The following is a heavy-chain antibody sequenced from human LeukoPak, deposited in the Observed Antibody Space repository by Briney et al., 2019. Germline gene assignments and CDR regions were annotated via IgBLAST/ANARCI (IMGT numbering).Heavy chain of an antibody. CDR1: GGSISSSSYY. CDR3: ARPSLIRGFDY. CDR2: IYYSGST. D-gene: IGHD2-8*01. J-gene: IGHJ4*02. Sequence: PSETLSLTCTVSGGSISSSSYYWGWIRQPPGKGLECIGSIYYSGSTYYNPSLKSRVTISVDTSKNQFSLKLSSVTAADTAVYYCARPSLIRGFDYWGQGTLVTVSS. V-gene: IGHV4-39*01.